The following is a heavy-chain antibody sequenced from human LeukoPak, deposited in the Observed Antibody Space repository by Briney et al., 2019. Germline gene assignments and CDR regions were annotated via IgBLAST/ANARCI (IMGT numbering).Heavy chain of an antibody. J-gene: IGHJ5*02. D-gene: IGHD6-13*01. CDR2: IYYSGST. CDR3: ARDFPYSSSWYEAVSNWFDP. Sequence: SETLSLTCTVSGDSISSTNYYWGWIRQPPGKGLEWIGSIYYSGSTYYNPSLESRVTISVDTSKNQFSLKLSSVTPEDTAVYYCARDFPYSSSWYEAVSNWFDPWGQGTLVTVSS. V-gene: IGHV4-39*02. CDR1: GDSISSTNYY.